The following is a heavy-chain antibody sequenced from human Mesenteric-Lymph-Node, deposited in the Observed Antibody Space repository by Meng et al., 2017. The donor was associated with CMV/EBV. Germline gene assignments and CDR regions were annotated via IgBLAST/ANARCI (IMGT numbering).Heavy chain of an antibody. D-gene: IGHD6-13*01. V-gene: IGHV3-21*01. CDR1: GFTFSSYS. CDR3: ARLAAAAS. J-gene: IGHJ4*02. Sequence: GESLKISCAASGFTFSSYSMNWVRQAPGKGLEWVSSISSSSSYIYYAVSVKGRFTISRDNAKNSLYLQMNSLRAEDTAVYYCARLAAAASWGQGTLVTVSS. CDR2: ISSSSSYI.